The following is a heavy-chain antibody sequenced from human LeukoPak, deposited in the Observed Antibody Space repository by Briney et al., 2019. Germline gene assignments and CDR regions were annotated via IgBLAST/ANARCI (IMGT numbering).Heavy chain of an antibody. CDR3: ARLYFGSQSYSFDY. D-gene: IGHD3-10*01. Sequence: GGSLRLSCAASGFTFSSYAMSWVRQAPGKGLEWVSAISGSGGSTYYADSVKGRFTISRDNSKNTLYLQMNSLRAEDTAVYYCARLYFGSQSYSFDYWGQGTLVTVSS. CDR2: ISGSGGST. J-gene: IGHJ4*02. V-gene: IGHV3-23*01. CDR1: GFTFSSYA.